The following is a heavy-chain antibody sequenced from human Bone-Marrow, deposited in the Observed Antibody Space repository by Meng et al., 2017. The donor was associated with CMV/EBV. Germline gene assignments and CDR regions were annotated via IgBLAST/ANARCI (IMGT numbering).Heavy chain of an antibody. V-gene: IGHV3-23*01. CDR3: AKDRSEGGYNNHFDY. Sequence: LSLTCAASGFTYSSYAMNWVRQAPGEGLEWVSSISGGGGSTYYADSVKGRFTISRDNSKNTLYLQMNSLRTEDTALYYCAKDRSEGGYNNHFDYWGQGTLVTVSS. CDR2: ISGGGGST. D-gene: IGHD5-24*01. J-gene: IGHJ4*02. CDR1: GFTYSSYA.